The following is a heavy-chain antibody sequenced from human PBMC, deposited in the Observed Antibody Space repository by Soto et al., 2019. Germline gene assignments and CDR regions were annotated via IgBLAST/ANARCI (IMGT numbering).Heavy chain of an antibody. Sequence: EVHLVESGGGLVKAGGSLRLSCAASGFTFSNAWMSWVRQAPGKGLEWIGRIKTNSDGGTVDYASPVKGRFTISRDDSKSMLYLDLNSLKTEDTGVYFCATVYCATTSCYAPFDYGGKGTLVTVSS. CDR2: IKTNSDGGTV. CDR1: GFTFSNAW. D-gene: IGHD2-2*01. CDR3: ATVYCATTSCYAPFDY. V-gene: IGHV3-15*01. J-gene: IGHJ4*02.